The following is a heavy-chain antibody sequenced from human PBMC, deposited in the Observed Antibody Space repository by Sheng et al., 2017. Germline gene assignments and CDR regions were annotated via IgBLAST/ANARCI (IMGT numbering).Heavy chain of an antibody. J-gene: IGHJ6*03. Sequence: QVQLVQSGAEVKKPGSSVKVSCKASGGTFSSYAISWVRQAPGQGLEWMGGIIPILGIANYAQKFQGRVTITADKSTSTAYMELSSLRSEDTAVYYCARDPIGSSTQLAKFGNYYYYYMDVWGKGPRXRLL. V-gene: IGHV1-69*04. CDR1: GGTFSSYA. CDR2: IIPILGIA. D-gene: IGHD2-2*01. CDR3: ARDPIGSSTQLAKFGNYYYYYMDV.